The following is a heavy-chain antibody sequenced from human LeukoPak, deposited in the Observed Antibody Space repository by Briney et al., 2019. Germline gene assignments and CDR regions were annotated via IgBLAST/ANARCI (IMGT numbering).Heavy chain of an antibody. CDR2: INDSGTT. Sequence: SETLSLTCGVSSEFFSGYYWGWVRQPPGKGLEGIGDINDSGTTKYNPTLESRVTVSIDTSKNQFSLKVKSVTAADTGVYYCARVLLWFGELRNIYYFDYWGQGTLVTVSS. CDR3: ARVLLWFGELRNIYYFDY. CDR1: SEFFSGYY. V-gene: IGHV4-34*01. D-gene: IGHD3-10*01. J-gene: IGHJ4*02.